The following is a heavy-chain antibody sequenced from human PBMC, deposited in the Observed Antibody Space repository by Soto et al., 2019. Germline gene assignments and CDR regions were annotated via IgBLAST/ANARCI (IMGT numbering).Heavy chain of an antibody. V-gene: IGHV3-30*18. CDR2: ISYDGSNK. CDR3: AKDEARGSYRYTDVDY. J-gene: IGHJ4*02. CDR1: GFTFSSYG. D-gene: IGHD3-16*02. Sequence: QVQLVESGGGVVQPGRSLRLSCAASGFTFSSYGMHWVRQAPGKGLEWVAVISYDGSNKYYADSVKGRFTISRDNSKNTLYLQMNSLRAEDTAVYYCAKDEARGSYRYTDVDYWGQGTLVTVSS.